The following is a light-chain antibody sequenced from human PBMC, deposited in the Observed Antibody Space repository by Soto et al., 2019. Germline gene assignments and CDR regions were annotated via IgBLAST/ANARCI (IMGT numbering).Light chain of an antibody. CDR3: NSYVGSNNYV. V-gene: IGLV2-8*01. Sequence: QSVLTQPPSASGSPGQSVTISCIGTASYIGRYNYVSWYQHPPGKAPNLIIYEVTKRPSGVPDRFSGSKSGNTASLTVSGLQADDEADYYCNSYVGSNNYVFGTGTKVTVL. CDR2: EVT. J-gene: IGLJ1*01. CDR1: ASYIGRYNY.